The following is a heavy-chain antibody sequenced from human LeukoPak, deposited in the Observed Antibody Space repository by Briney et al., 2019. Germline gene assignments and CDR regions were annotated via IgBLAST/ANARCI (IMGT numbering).Heavy chain of an antibody. D-gene: IGHD4-17*01. J-gene: IGHJ3*02. V-gene: IGHV3-21*01. CDR1: GFTFTSYT. Sequence: GGSLRLSCAASGFTFTSYTMNWVRQAPGKGLEWVSSISSSSYIYYADSVKGRFTISRDNAKNSLYLQMNSLRAEDTAVYYCARDFCGDYAFDIWGQGTMVTVSS. CDR2: ISSSSYI. CDR3: ARDFCGDYAFDI.